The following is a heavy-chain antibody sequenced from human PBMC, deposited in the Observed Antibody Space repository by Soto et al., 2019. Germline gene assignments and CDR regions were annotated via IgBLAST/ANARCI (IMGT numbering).Heavy chain of an antibody. CDR2: ISYDGSNK. CDR1: GFTFSSYA. CDR3: ARPRYGDNFLSYYGMDV. J-gene: IGHJ6*02. V-gene: IGHV3-30-3*01. Sequence: QVQLVESGGGVVQPGRSLRLSCAASGFTFSSYAMHWVRQAPGKGLEWVAVISYDGSNKYYADSVKGRFTISKDNSKNTLYLQMNSLRAEDTAVYYCARPRYGDNFLSYYGMDVWGQGTTVTVSS. D-gene: IGHD2-15*01.